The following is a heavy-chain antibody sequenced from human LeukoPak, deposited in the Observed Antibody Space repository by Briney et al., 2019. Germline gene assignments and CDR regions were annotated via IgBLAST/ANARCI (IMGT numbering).Heavy chain of an antibody. J-gene: IGHJ3*02. CDR2: ISAYNGNT. V-gene: IGHV1-18*01. Sequence: ASVKVSCKASGYTFTSYGISWVRQATGQGLEWMGWISAYNGNTNYAQKLQGRVTMTTDTSTSTAYMELRSLRSDDTAVYYCARFYLSSGYYYGAFDIWGQGTMVTVSS. CDR3: ARFYLSSGYYYGAFDI. D-gene: IGHD3-22*01. CDR1: GYTFTSYG.